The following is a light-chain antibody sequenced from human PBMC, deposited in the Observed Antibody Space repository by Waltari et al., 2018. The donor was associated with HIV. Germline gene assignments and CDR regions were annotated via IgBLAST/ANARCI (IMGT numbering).Light chain of an antibody. V-gene: IGLV1-44*01. CDR1: RSNIGGNT. CDR3: ATWDDSLNGRV. CDR2: KSD. J-gene: IGLJ3*02. Sequence: QSVLTQPPSASGTPGQRVTIPCSGGRSNIGGNTVTWYQHLPGTAPKLLIYKSDQRPSGVPDRFSGSKSDTSASLAISGLQSEDEADYYCATWDDSLNGRVFGGGTKLTVL.